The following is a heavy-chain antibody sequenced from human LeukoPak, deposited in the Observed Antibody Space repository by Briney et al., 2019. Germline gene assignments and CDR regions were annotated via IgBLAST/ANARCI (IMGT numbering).Heavy chain of an antibody. CDR1: GGSISRYY. V-gene: IGHV3-53*01. D-gene: IGHD5-18*01. CDR3: AREARRLQFRGYSYRLDY. CDR2: IYSGGST. J-gene: IGHJ4*02. Sequence: PSETLSLTCTVSGGSISRYYWSWVCQAPGKGLEWVSVIYSGGSTYYADSVKGRFTISRDNSKDTLYLQRNSLRAEDTAVYYCAREARRLQFRGYSYRLDYWGQGTLVTVSS.